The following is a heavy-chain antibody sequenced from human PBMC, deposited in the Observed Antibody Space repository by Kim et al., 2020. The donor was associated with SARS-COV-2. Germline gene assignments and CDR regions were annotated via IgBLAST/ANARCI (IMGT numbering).Heavy chain of an antibody. V-gene: IGHV3-23*01. J-gene: IGHJ4*02. CDR1: GFTFSSYA. CDR2: ISGSGGST. D-gene: IGHD4-17*01. CDR3: AKDQRVTTYPDASDY. Sequence: GGSLRLSCAASGFTFSSYAMSWVRQAPGKGLEWVSAISGSGGSTYYADSVKGRFTISRDNSKNKLYLQMNSLRAEDTAVYYCAKDQRVTTYPDASDYWGQGTLVTVS.